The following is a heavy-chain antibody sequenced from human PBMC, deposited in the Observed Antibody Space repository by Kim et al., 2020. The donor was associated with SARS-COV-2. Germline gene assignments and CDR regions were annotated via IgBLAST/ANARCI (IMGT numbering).Heavy chain of an antibody. J-gene: IGHJ6*02. V-gene: IGHV3-66*01. Sequence: GGSLRLSCAASGFTVSSNYMSWVRQAPGKGLEWVSVIYSGGSTYYADSVKGRFTISRDNSKNTLYLQMNSLRAEDTAVYYCARDQDYYGSGSYYNVGAGMDVWGQGTTVTVSS. CDR2: IYSGGST. D-gene: IGHD3-10*01. CDR3: ARDQDYYGSGSYYNVGAGMDV. CDR1: GFTVSSNY.